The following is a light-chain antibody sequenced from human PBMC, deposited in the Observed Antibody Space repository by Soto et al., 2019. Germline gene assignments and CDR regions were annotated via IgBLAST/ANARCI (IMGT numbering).Light chain of an antibody. Sequence: QSVPTQPPSASGTPGQRVTVSCSGSSSNIGSNYVFWYQQLPGAAPKLLIYTNNQRPSGVPDRFSGSKSGTSASLAISGLQSEDEADYYCAAWDDTLSGWVFGGGTKLTVL. CDR3: AAWDDTLSGWV. CDR1: SSNIGSNY. CDR2: TNN. V-gene: IGLV1-47*02. J-gene: IGLJ3*02.